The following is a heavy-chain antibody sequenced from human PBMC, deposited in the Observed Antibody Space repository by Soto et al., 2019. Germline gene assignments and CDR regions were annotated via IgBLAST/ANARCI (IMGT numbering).Heavy chain of an antibody. J-gene: IGHJ4*02. V-gene: IGHV3-30-3*01. CDR1: GVTFSRYS. D-gene: IGHD2-21*01. Sequence: QVQLMESGGGVVQPGGTLRLSYVTSGVTFSRYSMHWFRQAPGKGLEWVAVTSSDGGTKFYADSVKGRFTVSRDNSKSPLYLQTNSLRPEDTAVYYCAREVVLTEWYSDNWGQGSLVTVSS. CDR2: TSSDGGTK. CDR3: AREVVLTEWYSDN.